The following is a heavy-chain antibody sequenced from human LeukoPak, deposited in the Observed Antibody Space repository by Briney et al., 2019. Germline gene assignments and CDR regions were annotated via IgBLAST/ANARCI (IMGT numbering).Heavy chain of an antibody. CDR1: GYTFTSYG. V-gene: IGHV1-69*04. CDR2: IIPILGIA. CDR3: ARGYYDFWSGYPPRYYGMDV. J-gene: IGHJ6*02. D-gene: IGHD3-3*01. Sequence: SVKVSCKASGYTFTSYGISWVRQAPGQGLEWMGRIIPILGIANYAQKFQGRVTITADKSTSTAYMELSSLRSEDTAVYYCARGYYDFWSGYPPRYYGMDVWGQGTTVTVSS.